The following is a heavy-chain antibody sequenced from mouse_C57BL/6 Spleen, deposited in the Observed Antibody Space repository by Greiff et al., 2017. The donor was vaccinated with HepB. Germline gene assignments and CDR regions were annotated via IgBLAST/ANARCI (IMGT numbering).Heavy chain of an antibody. J-gene: IGHJ2*01. CDR2: IYPGDGDT. CDR1: GYAFSSYW. V-gene: IGHV1-80*01. D-gene: IGHD1-1*01. CDR3: ARFTTVVPFDY. Sequence: QVQLQQSGAELVKPGASVKISCKASGYAFSSYWMNWVKQRPGKGLEWIGQIYPGDGDTNYNEKFKGKATLTADKSSSTAYMQLSSLTSEDSAVYFCARFTTVVPFDYWGQGTTLTVSS.